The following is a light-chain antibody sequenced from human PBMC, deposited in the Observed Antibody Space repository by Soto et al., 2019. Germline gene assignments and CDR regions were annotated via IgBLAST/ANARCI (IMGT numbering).Light chain of an antibody. J-gene: IGKJ1*01. CDR2: WAS. Sequence: DIVMTQSPDSLAVSLGERATINCKSSQRVLYSSSNKKYLAWYQQKPGQPPKLLIYWASTRESGVPDRFSGSGSGTDFTLTISSLQAEDVAVYYCQQYCSSPWTFGQGTKVEIK. V-gene: IGKV4-1*01. CDR3: QQYCSSPWT. CDR1: QRVLYSSSNKKY.